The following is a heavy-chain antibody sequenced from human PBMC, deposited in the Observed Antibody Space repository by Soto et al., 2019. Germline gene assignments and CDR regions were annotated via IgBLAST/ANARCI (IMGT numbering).Heavy chain of an antibody. CDR2: IYYSGST. CDR1: GGSTSTYY. V-gene: IGHV4-59*01. CDR3: ARMGVVGATTFDY. J-gene: IGHJ4*02. Sequence: PQTLSLTCTVSGGSTSTYYWSWIRQPPGKGLEWIGYIYYSGSTNYNPSLKSRVTISVDTSKNQFSLKLSSVTAADTALYYCARMGVVGATTFDYWGQGTQVTVS. D-gene: IGHD1-26*01.